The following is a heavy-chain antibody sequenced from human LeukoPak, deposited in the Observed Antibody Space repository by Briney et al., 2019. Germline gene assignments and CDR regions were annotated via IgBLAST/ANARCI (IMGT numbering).Heavy chain of an antibody. D-gene: IGHD6-19*01. J-gene: IGHJ4*01. CDR3: ARQSSSGWCFDS. CDR1: GFTFNKYS. V-gene: IGHV3-33*07. Sequence: PGRSLRLSCSASGFTFNKYSMNWVRQVPGKGLGWVAVIWYDGSNPGYPDSVRGRFTIWRDNSKNTVFLQMNNLRVEDTAVYFCARQSSSGWCFDSWGHGTLVTVSS. CDR2: IWYDGSNP.